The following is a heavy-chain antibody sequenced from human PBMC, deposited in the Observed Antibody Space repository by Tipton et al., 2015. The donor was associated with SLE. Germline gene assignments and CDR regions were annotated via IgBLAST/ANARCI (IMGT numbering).Heavy chain of an antibody. CDR2: INSDGSNT. CDR3: AREGRGTPDY. D-gene: IGHD5-24*01. V-gene: IGHV3-74*01. Sequence: SLRLSCAASGFTFSSYWMHWVRQAPGKGLVWVSRINSDGSNTAYVDSVKGRFTISRDNAKNTLYLQMNSLRDEDTSVYYCAREGRGTPDYWGQGTLVTVSS. CDR1: GFTFSSYW. J-gene: IGHJ4*02.